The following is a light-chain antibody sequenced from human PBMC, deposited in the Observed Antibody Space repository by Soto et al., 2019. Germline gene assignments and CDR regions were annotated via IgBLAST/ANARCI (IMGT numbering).Light chain of an antibody. CDR1: SSDVGGYNY. CDR2: EVS. V-gene: IGLV2-14*01. Sequence: QSALTQPASVSGSPGQSITISCTGTSSDVGGYNYVSWYQQHPGKAPKLRIYEVSNRPSGVSNHFSGSKSGNTASLTISGLQAEDEADYYCSSYTSSSTRVFGGGTKLTVL. J-gene: IGLJ3*02. CDR3: SSYTSSSTRV.